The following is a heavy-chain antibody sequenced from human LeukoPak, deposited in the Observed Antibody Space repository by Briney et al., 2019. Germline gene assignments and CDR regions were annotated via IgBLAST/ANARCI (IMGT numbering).Heavy chain of an antibody. J-gene: IGHJ4*02. CDR1: GVSISSYY. D-gene: IGHD4-23*01. CDR3: ARGSSVETFDY. CDR2: IYYSGNT. Sequence: SETLSLTCTVSGVSISSYYWSWIRQPPGKGLEWIGYIYYSGNTNYNPSVKSRVTVSVDTSKNQFSLELSSVTTADTAVYYCARGSSVETFDYWGQGTLVTVSS. V-gene: IGHV4-59*01.